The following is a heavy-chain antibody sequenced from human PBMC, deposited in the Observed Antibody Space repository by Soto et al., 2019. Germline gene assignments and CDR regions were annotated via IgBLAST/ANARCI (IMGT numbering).Heavy chain of an antibody. Sequence: SETLSLTCAVYGGSFSGYYWSWIRQPPGKGLEWIGEINHSGSTNYNPSLKSRVTISVDTSKNQFSLKLSSVNAADTAVYYCARASIWWLRYYFDYWGQGTLVTVSS. J-gene: IGHJ4*02. CDR2: INHSGST. D-gene: IGHD5-12*01. V-gene: IGHV4-34*01. CDR3: ARASIWWLRYYFDY. CDR1: GGSFSGYY.